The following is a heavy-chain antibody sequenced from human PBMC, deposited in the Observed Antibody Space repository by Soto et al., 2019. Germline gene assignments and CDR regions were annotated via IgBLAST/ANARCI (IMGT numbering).Heavy chain of an antibody. CDR1: GFSFSSNT. V-gene: IGHV3-21*01. D-gene: IGHD2-15*01. CDR3: ASRYCSRTNCNSFDY. Sequence: EVQLVESGGGLVKPGGSLRLSCAASGFSFSSNTMNWVRQAPGKGLEWVSSISHNSVYTYYADSVKGRFTISRDNAKNSLYLQMNSLRAEDTAVYYCASRYCSRTNCNSFDYWGQGTLVTVSS. CDR2: ISHNSVYT. J-gene: IGHJ4*02.